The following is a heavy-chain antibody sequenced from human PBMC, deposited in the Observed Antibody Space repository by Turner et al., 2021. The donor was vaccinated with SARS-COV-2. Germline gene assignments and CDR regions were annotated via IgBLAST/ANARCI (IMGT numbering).Heavy chain of an antibody. D-gene: IGHD6-13*01. CDR1: GYTFTGYY. V-gene: IGHV1-2*02. CDR2: INPNSGGT. J-gene: IGHJ4*02. CDR3: ARDLFDLGSRWTQ. Sequence: QVQLVQSGAEVKTPGASVKVSCKASGYTFTGYYMHWVRQAPGQGPEWMGWINPNSGGTNYAQKFQGRVTMTRDTSISTAYMELSRLRSDDTAVYFCARDLFDLGSRWTQWGQGTLVTVSS.